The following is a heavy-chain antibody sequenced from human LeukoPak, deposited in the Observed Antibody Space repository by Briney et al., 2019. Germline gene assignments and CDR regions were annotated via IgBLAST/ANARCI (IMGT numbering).Heavy chain of an antibody. J-gene: IGHJ4*02. D-gene: IGHD3-10*01. CDR1: GGSFSGYY. CDR2: INHSGST. Sequence: SETLSLTCAVYGGSFSGYYWSWIRQPPGKGLEWIGEINHSGSTNYNPSLKSRVTISVDTSKNQFSLRLTSVTAADTAVYYCARQTGSGLFILPGGQGKLVTVSS. CDR3: ARQTGSGLFILP. V-gene: IGHV4-34*01.